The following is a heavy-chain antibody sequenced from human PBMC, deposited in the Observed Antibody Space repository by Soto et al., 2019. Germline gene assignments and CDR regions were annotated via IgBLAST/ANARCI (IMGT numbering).Heavy chain of an antibody. Sequence: RHRYGASGGNCRGYGMNWVSKKKGKGLEWVSYISSSGSTIYYADSVKGRFTISRDSAKNSLYLQMNSLRAEDTAVYYCARDDSYGYYYYYGMDVWGQGTTVTVSS. J-gene: IGHJ6*02. CDR1: GGNCRGYG. D-gene: IGHD5-18*01. CDR2: ISSSGSTI. CDR3: ARDDSYGYYYYYGMDV. V-gene: IGHV3-48*03.